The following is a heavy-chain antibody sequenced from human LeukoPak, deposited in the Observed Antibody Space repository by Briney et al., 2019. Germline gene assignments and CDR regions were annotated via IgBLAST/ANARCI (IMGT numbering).Heavy chain of an antibody. Sequence: SAPLSLPFTVSGGSISSYHWSWIRRPPGKGLGWIGCIYYSGSTNYNPSLKSRVTISVDTSKTQFSLKLSSVTAADTAVYYCARDRMVYCSGGSCYRYDAFDIWGQGTMVTVSS. CDR3: ARDRMVYCSGGSCYRYDAFDI. CDR2: IYYSGST. J-gene: IGHJ3*02. V-gene: IGHV4-59*01. D-gene: IGHD2-15*01. CDR1: GGSISSYH.